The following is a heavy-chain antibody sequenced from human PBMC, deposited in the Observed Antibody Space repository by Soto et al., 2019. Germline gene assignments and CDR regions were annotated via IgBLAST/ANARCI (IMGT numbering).Heavy chain of an antibody. D-gene: IGHD2-2*01. CDR3: ATTPIYTSWGY. Sequence: EVQLVESGGGLIQPGGSLRLSCAASGFTVSSNYMSWVRQAPGKGLEWVSVIYSGGSTYYADSVKGRFTISRDNSKNTLYLQMSSLRAEDTAVYYCATTPIYTSWGYWGQGTLVTVSS. V-gene: IGHV3-53*01. CDR1: GFTVSSNY. CDR2: IYSGGST. J-gene: IGHJ4*02.